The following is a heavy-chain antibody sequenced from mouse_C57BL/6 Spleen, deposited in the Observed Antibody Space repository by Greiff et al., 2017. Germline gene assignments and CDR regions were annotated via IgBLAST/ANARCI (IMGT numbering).Heavy chain of an antibody. Sequence: QVQLKESGPELVKPGASVKISCKASGYAFSSSWMNWVKQRPGKGLEWIGRIYPGDGDTNYNGKFKGKATLTADKSSSTAYMQRSSLTSEDSAVYFCARSGTTVVAHYYAMDYWGQGTSVTVSS. CDR3: ARSGTTVVAHYYAMDY. CDR2: IYPGDGDT. V-gene: IGHV1-82*01. J-gene: IGHJ4*01. D-gene: IGHD1-1*01. CDR1: GYAFSSSW.